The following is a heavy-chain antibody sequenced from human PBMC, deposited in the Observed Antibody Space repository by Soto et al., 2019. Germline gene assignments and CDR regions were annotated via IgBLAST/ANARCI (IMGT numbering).Heavy chain of an antibody. CDR2: IYTSGST. V-gene: IGHV4-4*07. D-gene: IGHD3-10*01. Sequence: QVQLQESGPGLVKPSETLSLTCTVSGGSISSYYWSWIRQPAGKGLEWIGRIYTSGSTNYNPSLTSRFTMSVDTSKNQFSLKLSSVTAADTAVYYCARTPIRGGIYYFDYWGQGTLVTVSS. CDR1: GGSISSYY. J-gene: IGHJ4*02. CDR3: ARTPIRGGIYYFDY.